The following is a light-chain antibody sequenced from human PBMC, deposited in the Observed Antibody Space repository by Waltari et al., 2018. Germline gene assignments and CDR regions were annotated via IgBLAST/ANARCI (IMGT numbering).Light chain of an antibody. CDR2: AAS. J-gene: IGKJ1*01. CDR1: QSIGKY. V-gene: IGKV3-20*01. Sequence: EVVLTQSPGTLSLSPGERATLSCRASQSIGKYLFWYQQRPGQPPRLLIYAASTRATGIPDRFSGSGYGTDFSLTISRLEPEDFAVYYCQNHERLPATFGQGTKVEIK. CDR3: QNHERLPAT.